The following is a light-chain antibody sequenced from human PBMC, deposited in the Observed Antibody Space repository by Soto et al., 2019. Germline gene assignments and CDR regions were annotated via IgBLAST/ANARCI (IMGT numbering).Light chain of an antibody. CDR2: AAS. V-gene: IGKV1-27*01. J-gene: IGKJ4*01. CDR1: QGISNY. CDR3: QKYNSAPPAT. Sequence: DIQMTQSPCSLSASGGDRVTITCRASQGISNYLAWYQQKPGKVPKLLIYAASTLQSGVPSRFSGSGSGTDFTLTISSLQPEDVATHYCQKYNSAPPATLGGGTKVEIK.